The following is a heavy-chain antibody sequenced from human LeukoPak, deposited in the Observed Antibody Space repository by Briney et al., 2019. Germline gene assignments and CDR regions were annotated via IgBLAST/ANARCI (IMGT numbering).Heavy chain of an antibody. D-gene: IGHD1-26*01. J-gene: IGHJ4*02. CDR1: GFTFDDYA. CDR2: ISRNSGSI. CDR3: AKDSGSYSTSFDY. Sequence: PGRSLRLSCAASGFTFDDYAMHWVRQAPGKGLEWVSGISRNSGSIGYADSVEGRFTISRDNAKNSLYLQMNSLRAEDMALYYCAKDSGSYSTSFDYWGQGTLVTVSS. V-gene: IGHV3-9*03.